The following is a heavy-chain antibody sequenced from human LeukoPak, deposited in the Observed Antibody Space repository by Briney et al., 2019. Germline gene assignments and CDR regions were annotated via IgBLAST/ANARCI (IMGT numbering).Heavy chain of an antibody. CDR2: IRYDGSNK. D-gene: IGHD3-22*01. J-gene: IGHJ4*02. V-gene: IGHV3-30*02. CDR1: GFTFSSYG. CDR3: AKDLTNQYYYDSSGRPQGY. Sequence: PGGSLRLSCAASGFTFSSYGMHWVRQAPGKGLEWVAFIRYDGSNKYYADSVKGRFTISRDNSKNTLYLQMNSLRAEDTAVYYCAKDLTNQYYYDSSGRPQGYWGQGTLVTVSS.